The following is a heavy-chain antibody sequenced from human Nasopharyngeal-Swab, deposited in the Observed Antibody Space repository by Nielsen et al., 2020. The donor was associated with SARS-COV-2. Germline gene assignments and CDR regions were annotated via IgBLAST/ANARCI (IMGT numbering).Heavy chain of an antibody. D-gene: IGHD3-22*01. V-gene: IGHV3-30*18. Sequence: GESLKISCAASGFTFISYGTHWVRQAPGKGLEWVAVISHDGSNKYYVDSVKGRFTISRDDSKNTLYLQMNSLRAEDTAVYYCAKGKYYYDTSGFYPFDYWGQGTLVTVSS. J-gene: IGHJ4*02. CDR2: ISHDGSNK. CDR1: GFTFISYG. CDR3: AKGKYYYDTSGFYPFDY.